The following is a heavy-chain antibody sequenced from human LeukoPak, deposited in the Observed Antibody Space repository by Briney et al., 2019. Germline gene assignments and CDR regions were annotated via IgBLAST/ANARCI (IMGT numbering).Heavy chain of an antibody. J-gene: IGHJ4*02. Sequence: PGGSLRLSCAASGFTFSSYAMSWVRQAPGKGLEWVAVISYDGSNKYYADSVKGRFTISRDNSKNTLYLQMNSLRAEDTAVYYCAREPPDCTNGVCSAYWGQGTLVTVSS. CDR1: GFTFSSYA. V-gene: IGHV3-30-3*01. CDR2: ISYDGSNK. D-gene: IGHD2-8*01. CDR3: AREPPDCTNGVCSAY.